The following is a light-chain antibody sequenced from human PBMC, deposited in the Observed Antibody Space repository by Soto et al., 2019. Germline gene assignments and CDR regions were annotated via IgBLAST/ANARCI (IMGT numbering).Light chain of an antibody. Sequence: ALTQPASVSGYPGQSITISCTGTSSDVGGYSYISWYQHNPGRAPKLMIYDVSNRPSGVSDRFSGSKSGNTASLTISRLQAEDEADYYCSSYTTSSTYVFGSGTKVTVL. CDR1: SSDVGGYSY. V-gene: IGLV2-14*03. CDR3: SSYTTSSTYV. J-gene: IGLJ1*01. CDR2: DVS.